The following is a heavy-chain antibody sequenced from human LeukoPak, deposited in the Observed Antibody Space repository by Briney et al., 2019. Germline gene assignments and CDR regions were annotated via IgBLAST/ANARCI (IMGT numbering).Heavy chain of an antibody. CDR1: GFSFTYAW. D-gene: IGHD4-17*01. Sequence: GSLRLCCAASGFSFTYAWVSWVRQVPGKGLKWVGQIRSKSEGGTTDYAAPVKGRFTMSRDDSKNTLYLQMNSLKTEDTAVYYCTTDGDTVPWYAFDIWGQGTMVTVSS. J-gene: IGHJ3*02. V-gene: IGHV3-15*01. CDR3: TTDGDTVPWYAFDI. CDR2: IRSKSEGGTT.